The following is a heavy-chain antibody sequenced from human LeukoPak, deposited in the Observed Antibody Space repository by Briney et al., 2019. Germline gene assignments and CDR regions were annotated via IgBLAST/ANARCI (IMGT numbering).Heavy chain of an antibody. CDR2: IKEDGSEK. CDR1: GFTFSRYW. Sequence: PGGSLRLSCAASGFTFSRYWMTWVRQAPGKGLEWVANIKEDGSEKHYVDSVKGRFTISRDNAENSLYLQVNSLRAEDTAVYYCARAYYYDSSSTYRPFDYWGQGALVTVSS. V-gene: IGHV3-7*04. CDR3: ARAYYYDSSSTYRPFDY. J-gene: IGHJ4*02. D-gene: IGHD3-22*01.